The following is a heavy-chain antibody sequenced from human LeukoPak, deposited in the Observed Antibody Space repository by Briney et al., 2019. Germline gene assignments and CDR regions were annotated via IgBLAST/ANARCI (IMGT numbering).Heavy chain of an antibody. V-gene: IGHV4-4*07. CDR3: ARGPLTMTRGFDP. CDR2: IYTSGST. J-gene: IGHJ5*02. Sequence: SETLSLTCTVSGGSINIYYWSWIRQPAGKGLEWIGRIYTSGSTNYNPPLKTRVTMSVDTSKNQFSLKLSSVTAADTAVYYCARGPLTMTRGFDPWGQGTLVTVSS. D-gene: IGHD4-17*01. CDR1: GGSINIYY.